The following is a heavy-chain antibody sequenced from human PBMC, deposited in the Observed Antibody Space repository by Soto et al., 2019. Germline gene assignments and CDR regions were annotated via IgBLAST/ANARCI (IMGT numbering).Heavy chain of an antibody. V-gene: IGHV4-39*01. Sequence: PSETLSLTCTVSGGSISSSSYYWGWVRQPPGKGLEWIGSNYYSGSTYYNPSLKSRVTISVDTSKNQFSLKLSSVTAADTAVYYCARLTIRGSRRELGWYYGMDVWGQGTTVTVSS. D-gene: IGHD3-16*01. CDR3: ARLTIRGSRRELGWYYGMDV. J-gene: IGHJ6*02. CDR2: NYYSGST. CDR1: GGSISSSSYY.